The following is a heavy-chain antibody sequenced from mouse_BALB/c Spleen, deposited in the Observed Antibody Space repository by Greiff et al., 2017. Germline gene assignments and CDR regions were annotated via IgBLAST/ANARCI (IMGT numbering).Heavy chain of an antibody. V-gene: IGHV4-2*02. D-gene: IGHD1-2*01. CDR2: INPGSSTI. J-gene: IGHJ4*01. CDR1: GFDFSRYW. CDR3: ARRLRLGAMDY. Sequence: DVKLQESGGGLVQPGGSLNLSCAASGFDFSRYWMSWARQAPGKGQEWIGEINPGSSTINYTPSLKDKFIISRDNAKNTLYLQMSKVRSEDTALYYCARRLRLGAMDYWGQGTSVTVSS.